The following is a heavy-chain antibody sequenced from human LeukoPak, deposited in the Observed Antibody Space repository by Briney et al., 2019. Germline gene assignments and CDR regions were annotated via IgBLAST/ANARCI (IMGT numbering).Heavy chain of an antibody. CDR1: GGSISSGGYY. V-gene: IGHV4-30-2*01. CDR3: ARVSNGYYRN. Sequence: SQTLSLTCTVSGGSISSGGYYWSWIRQPPGKGLEWIGYIYHSGSTYYNPSLKSRVTISVDRSKNQFSLKLSSVTAADTAVYYCARVSNGYYRNWGQGTLVTVSS. CDR2: IYHSGST. J-gene: IGHJ4*02. D-gene: IGHD3-22*01.